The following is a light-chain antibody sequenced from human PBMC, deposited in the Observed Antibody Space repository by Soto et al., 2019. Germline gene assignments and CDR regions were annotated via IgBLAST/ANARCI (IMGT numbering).Light chain of an antibody. CDR1: SSNIGAGYD. J-gene: IGLJ2*01. CDR3: QSYDSSLSGVV. CDR2: DIS. Sequence: QLVLTQPPSMSGAPGQRVTISCTGSSSNIGAGYDVHWYQQLPGTAPKLLIYDISNRPSGVPDRFSGSKSGTTASLAITGLQAEDEADYYCQSYDSSLSGVVFGGGTQLTVL. V-gene: IGLV1-40*01.